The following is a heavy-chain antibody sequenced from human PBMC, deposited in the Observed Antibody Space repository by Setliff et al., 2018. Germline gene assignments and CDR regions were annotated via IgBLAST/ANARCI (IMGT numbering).Heavy chain of an antibody. J-gene: IGHJ4*02. D-gene: IGHD1-1*01. V-gene: IGHV4-4*07. CDR2: IFGSGST. CDR1: RGSINSHY. Sequence: PETLSLTCTVSRGSINSHYWSWIRQPAGKGLEWIGRIFGSGSTNYNPSLKSRVTMSIDTSKNQFFLKVRSVTAADTAVYYCARDRGSNNSPEDFDYWGLGTLVTVSS. CDR3: ARDRGSNNSPEDFDY.